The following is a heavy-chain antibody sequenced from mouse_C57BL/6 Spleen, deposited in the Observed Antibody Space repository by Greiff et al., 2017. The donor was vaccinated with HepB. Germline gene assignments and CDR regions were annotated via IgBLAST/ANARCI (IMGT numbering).Heavy chain of an antibody. CDR1: GYAFSNYL. CDR2: INPGSGGT. Sequence: QVHVKQSGAELVRPGTSVKVSCKASGYAFSNYLIEWVKQRPGQGLEWIGVINPGSGGTNYNEKFKGKATLTADKSSSTAYMQLSSLTSEDSAVYFCARVGRDFDYWGQGTTLTVSS. J-gene: IGHJ2*01. V-gene: IGHV1-54*01. D-gene: IGHD4-1*01. CDR3: ARVGRDFDY.